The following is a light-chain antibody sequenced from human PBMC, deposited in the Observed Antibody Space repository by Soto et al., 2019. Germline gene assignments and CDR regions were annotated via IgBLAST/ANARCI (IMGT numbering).Light chain of an antibody. CDR2: AAS. CDR1: QSISSY. CDR3: QQYSTHPWT. J-gene: IGKJ1*01. V-gene: IGKV1-39*01. Sequence: EIQMTQSPSSLSASVGDRVTITCRASQSISSYLNWYQQKPGKAPKLLIYAASSLQSRVPSSFSGSGSGTDFTLTISSLQPEDFATYYCQQYSTHPWTVGQGTKVDIK.